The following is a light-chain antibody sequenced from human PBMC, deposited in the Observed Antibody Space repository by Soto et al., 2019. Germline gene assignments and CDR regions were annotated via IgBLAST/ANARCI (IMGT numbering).Light chain of an antibody. J-gene: IGKJ1*01. CDR3: QQTDSIPWT. Sequence: DIQMTQSPSSKSASVGDRVTISCRASENVGKYLNWYQQKAGRAPELLIYGVSTLHSGVPSRFSGSGSGTEFSLTIASLQPEDSATYYCQQTDSIPWTFGQGAEVEIK. CDR2: GVS. CDR1: ENVGKY. V-gene: IGKV1-39*01.